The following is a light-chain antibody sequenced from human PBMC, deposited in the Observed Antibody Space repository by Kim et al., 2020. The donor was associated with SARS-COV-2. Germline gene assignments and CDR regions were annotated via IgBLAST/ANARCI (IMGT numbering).Light chain of an antibody. Sequence: SPGERATLSCRASQSVNSNYLAWYQQKPGQPPRLLIYDASNRATGIPARFSGSGSGTDFTLTISRLEPEDLAVYYCQQYVTSPRTFGQGTKVDIK. CDR3: QQYVTSPRT. J-gene: IGKJ1*01. CDR1: QSVNSNY. CDR2: DAS. V-gene: IGKV3-20*01.